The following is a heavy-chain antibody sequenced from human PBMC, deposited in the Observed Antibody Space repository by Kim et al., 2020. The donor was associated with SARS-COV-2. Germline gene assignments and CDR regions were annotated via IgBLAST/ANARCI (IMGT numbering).Heavy chain of an antibody. CDR2: ISGSGGST. CDR3: AKDLLLDYVWGIVFDY. J-gene: IGHJ4*02. CDR1: GFTFSSYA. V-gene: IGHV3-23*01. Sequence: GGSLRLSCAASGFTFSSYAMSWVRQAPGKGLEWVSAISGSGGSTYYADSVKGRFTISRDNSKNTLYLQMNSLRAEDTAVYYCAKDLLLDYVWGIVFDYWGQGTLVTVSS. D-gene: IGHD3-16*01.